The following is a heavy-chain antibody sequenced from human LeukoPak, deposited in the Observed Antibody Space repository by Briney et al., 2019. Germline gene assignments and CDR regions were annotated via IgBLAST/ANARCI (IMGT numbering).Heavy chain of an antibody. CDR1: GFTFSVYY. CDR3: ARLGYCSSTSCYLLYYYYYMDV. D-gene: IGHD2-2*01. J-gene: IGHJ6*03. CDR2: ISSCGSTI. V-gene: IGHV3-11*04. Sequence: PGGSLRLSCAASGFTFSVYYMSWIRQAPGKGLGWVSYISSCGSTIYYADSVTGRFNISRDKAKNSLYLQMNSLRAEHTGVYYCARLGYCSSTSCYLLYYYYYMDVWGKGTTVTVSS.